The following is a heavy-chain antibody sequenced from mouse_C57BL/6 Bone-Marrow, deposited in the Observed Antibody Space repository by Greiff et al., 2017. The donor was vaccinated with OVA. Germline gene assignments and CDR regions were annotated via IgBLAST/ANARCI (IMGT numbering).Heavy chain of an antibody. V-gene: IGHV1-26*01. CDR1: GYTFTDYY. CDR2: INPNNGGT. D-gene: IGHD2-14*01. CDR3: ARGGTPGDY. Sequence: EVQLQQSGPELVKPGASVKISCKASGYTFTDYYMNWVKQSHGKSLEWIGDINPNNGGTSYNQKFKGKATLTVDKSSSTAYMELRSLTSEDSAVYYCARGGTPGDYWGQGTTLTVSS. J-gene: IGHJ2*01.